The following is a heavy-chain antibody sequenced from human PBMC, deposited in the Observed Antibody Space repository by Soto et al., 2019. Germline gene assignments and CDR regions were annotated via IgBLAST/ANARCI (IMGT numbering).Heavy chain of an antibody. CDR2: IYPGDSDT. CDR3: ARMAYGDYSRDYYYGMDV. D-gene: IGHD4-17*01. CDR1: GYIFSSYW. J-gene: IGHJ6*02. Sequence: PGESLKISCKVSGYIFSSYWIGWVRQMPGKGLEWMGIIYPGDSDTRYSPSFQGQVTISADKSISTAYLQWSSLKASDTAMYYCARMAYGDYSRDYYYGMDVWGQGTTVTVSS. V-gene: IGHV5-51*01.